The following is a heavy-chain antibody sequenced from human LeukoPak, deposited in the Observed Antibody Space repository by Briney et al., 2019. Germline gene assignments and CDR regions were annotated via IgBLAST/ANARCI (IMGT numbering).Heavy chain of an antibody. CDR2: ISPYNSNT. CDR3: ARDLSPVDCSTTGCSYYFDY. CDR1: GYTFTNYG. V-gene: IGHV1-18*01. Sequence: ASVKVSCKASGYTFTNYGISWVRQAPGQGLEWMGWISPYNSNTNYAQKLQGRVTMTTDKTTNTAHMELRSLRSDDTAVYYCARDLSPVDCSTTGCSYYFDYWGQGTLVTVSS. J-gene: IGHJ4*02. D-gene: IGHD2-2*01.